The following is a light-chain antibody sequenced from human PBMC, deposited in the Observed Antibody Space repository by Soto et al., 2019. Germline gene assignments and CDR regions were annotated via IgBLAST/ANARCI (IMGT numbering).Light chain of an antibody. CDR2: AAS. CDR1: QGISNY. V-gene: IGKV1-27*01. CDR3: HKYRSAAFT. J-gene: IGKJ3*01. Sequence: DVQMTQSPSSLSASVGDRVTITCRASQGISNYLAWYQQKPGKVPKLLIYAASTLLSGVPSRFSGSGSGKDFTLTIGSLQPEDGATYYCHKYRSAAFTFDPGTKVHI.